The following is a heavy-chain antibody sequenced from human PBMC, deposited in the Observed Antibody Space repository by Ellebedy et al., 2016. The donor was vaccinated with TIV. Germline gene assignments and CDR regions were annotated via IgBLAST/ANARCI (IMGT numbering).Heavy chain of an antibody. CDR3: AREASYYGSGSYYNRITNWFDP. Sequence: SETLSLTXTVSGGSISSYYWSWIRQPPGKGLEWIGYIYYSGSTNYNPSLKSRVTISVDTSKNQFSLKLSSVTAADTAVYYCAREASYYGSGSYYNRITNWFDPWGQGTLVTVSS. V-gene: IGHV4-59*01. J-gene: IGHJ5*02. CDR2: IYYSGST. CDR1: GGSISSYY. D-gene: IGHD3-10*01.